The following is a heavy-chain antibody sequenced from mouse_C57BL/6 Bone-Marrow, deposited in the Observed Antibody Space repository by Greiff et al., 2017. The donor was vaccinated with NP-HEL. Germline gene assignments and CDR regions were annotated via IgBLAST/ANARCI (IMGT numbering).Heavy chain of an antibody. CDR2: IDPSDSYT. J-gene: IGHJ4*01. CDR1: GYTFTSYW. Sequence: QVQLQQPGAELVMPGASVKLSCKASGYTFTSYWMHWVKQRPGQGLEWIGEIDPSDSYTNYNHKFKGKSTLTVDKSSHTAYMQLSSLTSEDSAVYYCAREKIYDCYYGVFYYAMDYWGQGTSVTVSS. V-gene: IGHV1-69*01. D-gene: IGHD2-3*01. CDR3: AREKIYDCYYGVFYYAMDY.